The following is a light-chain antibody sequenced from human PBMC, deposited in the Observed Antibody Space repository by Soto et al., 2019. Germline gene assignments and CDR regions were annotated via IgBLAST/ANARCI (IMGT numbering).Light chain of an antibody. CDR1: QDINRW. CDR3: QQFSLYWA. Sequence: DTQMTQSPSTLSASVGDRVTITCRASQDINRWLAWYQQKPGKAPKILIYNADTLESGVPSRFNGSGYGTEFILTISSLQPDDFATYYCQQFSLYWAFGQGTKVDIK. J-gene: IGKJ1*01. CDR2: NAD. V-gene: IGKV1-5*01.